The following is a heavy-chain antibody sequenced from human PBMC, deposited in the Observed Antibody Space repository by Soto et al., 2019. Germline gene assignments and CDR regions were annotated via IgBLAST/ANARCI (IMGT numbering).Heavy chain of an antibody. D-gene: IGHD2-21*01. V-gene: IGHV4-31*03. CDR3: AGRRSTYHFDGDAFYWRHN. J-gene: IGHJ4*02. CDR2: ISYRGSP. Sequence: QVQLQESGPGLVKPSQTLSLTCSVSGASMKTDNYYWSWIRQHPGQGLEWIGYISYRGSPSYNPSLKGRISISLDTSKNQFSLRLTSVTAADTAIYFCAGRRSTYHFDGDAFYWRHNWGQGTLVTVSS. CDR1: GASMKTDNYY.